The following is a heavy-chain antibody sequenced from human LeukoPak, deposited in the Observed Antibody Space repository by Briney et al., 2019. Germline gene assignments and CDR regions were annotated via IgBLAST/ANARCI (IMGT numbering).Heavy chain of an antibody. J-gene: IGHJ4*02. CDR3: ARGNDFWSGYYNDY. V-gene: IGHV1-2*02. D-gene: IGHD3-3*01. CDR1: GYTFTSYY. Sequence: ASVKVSCKASGYTFTSYYMHWVRQAPGQGLEWMGWINPNSGGTNYAQKFQGRVTMTRDTSISTAYMELSRLRSDDTAVYYCARGNDFWSGYYNDYWGQGTLVTVSS. CDR2: INPNSGGT.